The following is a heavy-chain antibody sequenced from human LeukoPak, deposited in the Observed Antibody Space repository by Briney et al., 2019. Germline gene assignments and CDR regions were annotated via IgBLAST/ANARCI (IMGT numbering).Heavy chain of an antibody. CDR1: GDSITSYAW. D-gene: IGHD3-10*01. J-gene: IGHJ6*02. Sequence: PSETLSLTCSVSGDSITSYAWWSWVRQPPGKGLEWIGEIHLNGITNYNPSLKSRVTISVGTSKNQFSLKLSSVTAADTAVYYCARVMGRYYGSGSYYHGGDPPDYYYGMDVWGQGTTVTVSS. CDR2: IHLNGIT. V-gene: IGHV4-4*02. CDR3: ARVMGRYYGSGSYYHGGDPPDYYYGMDV.